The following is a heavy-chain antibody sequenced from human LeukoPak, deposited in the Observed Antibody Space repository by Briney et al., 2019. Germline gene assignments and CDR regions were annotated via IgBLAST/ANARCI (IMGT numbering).Heavy chain of an antibody. Sequence: ASVKVSCKASGYTFTGYYMHWVRQAPGQGLEWMGWINPNSGGTNYAQKLQGRVTMTTDTSTSTAYMELRSLRSDDTAVYYCAINYYDSSGYYYRYFDYWGQGTLVTVSS. CDR3: AINYYDSSGYYYRYFDY. D-gene: IGHD3-22*01. CDR2: INPNSGGT. V-gene: IGHV1-2*02. CDR1: GYTFTGYY. J-gene: IGHJ4*02.